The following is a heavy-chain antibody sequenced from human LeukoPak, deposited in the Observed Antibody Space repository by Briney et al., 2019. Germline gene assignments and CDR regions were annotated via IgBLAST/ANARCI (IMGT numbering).Heavy chain of an antibody. Sequence: GGSLRLSCAASGFTFSSYSMNWVRQAPGKGLEWVSSISSSSSYIYYADSVKGRFTISRDNAKNSLYLQMNSLRAEDTAVYYCARAFDCSGGSCYMYYYGMDVWGQGTTVTVSS. V-gene: IGHV3-21*01. CDR3: ARAFDCSGGSCYMYYYGMDV. D-gene: IGHD2-15*01. CDR2: ISSSSSYI. CDR1: GFTFSSYS. J-gene: IGHJ6*02.